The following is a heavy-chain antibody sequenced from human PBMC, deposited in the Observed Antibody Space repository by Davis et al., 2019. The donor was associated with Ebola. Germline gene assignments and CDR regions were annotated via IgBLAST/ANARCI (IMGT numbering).Heavy chain of an antibody. J-gene: IGHJ4*02. CDR3: ARDLQTTGDRFDY. D-gene: IGHD4-17*01. Sequence: SVKVSCKASGGTFSSYAISWVRQAPGQGLEWMGGIIPIFGTANYAQKFQGRVTITRDTSASTAYMELSSLRSEDTAVYYCARDLQTTGDRFDYWGQGTLVTVSS. CDR2: IIPIFGTA. CDR1: GGTFSSYA. V-gene: IGHV1-69*05.